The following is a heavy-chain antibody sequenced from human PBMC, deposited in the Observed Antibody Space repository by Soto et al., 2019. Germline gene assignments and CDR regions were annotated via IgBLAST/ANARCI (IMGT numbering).Heavy chain of an antibody. CDR1: GGSISSSSYY. D-gene: IGHD3-9*01. CDR2: IYYSGST. J-gene: IGHJ6*02. CDR3: ARHTAEVDWPRYYYYGMDV. V-gene: IGHV4-39*01. Sequence: SETLSLTCTVSGGSISSSSYYWGWIRQPPGKGLEWIGSIYYSGSTYYNPSLKSRVTISVDTSKNQFSLKLSSVTAADTAVYYCARHTAEVDWPRYYYYGMDVWAQGTTVTGAS.